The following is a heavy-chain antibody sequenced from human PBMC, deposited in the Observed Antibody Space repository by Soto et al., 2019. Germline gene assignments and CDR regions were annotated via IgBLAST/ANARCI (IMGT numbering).Heavy chain of an antibody. CDR2: IVVGSGNT. Sequence: VSCTASGSTFTIYGIRWVRQAPGQGLEWIGWIVVGSGNTNYAQKFQERVTITRDMSTSTAYMELSSLRSEDTAVYYCAALSVGATALQYFDYWGQGTLVTVSS. CDR1: GSTFTIYG. D-gene: IGHD1-26*01. J-gene: IGHJ4*02. CDR3: AALSVGATALQYFDY. V-gene: IGHV1-58*02.